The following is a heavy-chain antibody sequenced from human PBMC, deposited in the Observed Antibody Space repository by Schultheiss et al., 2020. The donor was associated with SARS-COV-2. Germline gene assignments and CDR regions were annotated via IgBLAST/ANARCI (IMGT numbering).Heavy chain of an antibody. CDR3: ARGGDVSPYYYYYGMDV. D-gene: IGHD2-21*02. V-gene: IGHV3-9*01. CDR2: ISWNSGSI. CDR1: GFTFSSYA. J-gene: IGHJ6*02. Sequence: GGSLRLSCAASGFTFSSYAMHWVRQAPGKGLEWVSGISWNSGSIGYADSVKGRFTISRDNSKNTLYLQMNSLRAEDTAVYYCARGGDVSPYYYYYGMDVWGQGTTVTVSS.